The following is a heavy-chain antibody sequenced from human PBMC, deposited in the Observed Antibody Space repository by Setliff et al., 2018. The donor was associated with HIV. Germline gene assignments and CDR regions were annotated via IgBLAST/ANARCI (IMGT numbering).Heavy chain of an antibody. CDR3: NTDFLWNSLSFFDY. CDR2: IRSITDGGTA. CDR1: GFTFGDFS. V-gene: IGHV3-15*01. J-gene: IGHJ4*02. D-gene: IGHD1-1*01. Sequence: PGGSLRLSCTASGFTFGDFSMSWVRQSPGKGLEWVAFIRSITDGGTADYAAPVKGRFTISRDDSKNTLFLQINSLKTDDTAVYYCNTDFLWNSLSFFDYWGQGTLVTVSS.